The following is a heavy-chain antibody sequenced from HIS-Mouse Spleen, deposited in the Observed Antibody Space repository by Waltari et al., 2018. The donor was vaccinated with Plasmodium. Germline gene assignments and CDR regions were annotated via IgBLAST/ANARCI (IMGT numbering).Heavy chain of an antibody. CDR1: GYPFTGSV. CDR2: VNPNSGGT. Sequence: QVQLVQSGAAVKKPGASVTVSCKASGYPFTGSVMQWVRQAPGQGLEWMGWVNPNSGGTNYAQKFQGRVTMTSDTSIRTAYMELSRLRSDDTAVYYCARVLGYKAAAGTFVEYFQHWGQGTLVTVSS. CDR3: ARVLGYKAAAGTFVEYFQH. V-gene: IGHV1-2*02. D-gene: IGHD6-13*01. J-gene: IGHJ1*01.